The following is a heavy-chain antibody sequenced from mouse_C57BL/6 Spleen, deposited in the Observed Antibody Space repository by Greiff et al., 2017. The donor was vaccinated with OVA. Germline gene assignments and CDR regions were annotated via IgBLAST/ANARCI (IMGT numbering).Heavy chain of an antibody. CDR1: GYTFNSYW. J-gene: IGHJ1*03. CDR2: IDPSDSET. D-gene: IGHD1-1*01. V-gene: IGHV1-52*01. Sequence: QVHVKQPGAELVRPGSSVKLSCKASGYTFNSYWMHWVKQRPIQGLEWIGNIDPSDSETHYNQKFKDKATLTVDKSSSTAYMQRSSLTSEDSAVYYCARSDYYGSSYGYFDVWGTGTTVTVSS. CDR3: ARSDYYGSSYGYFDV.